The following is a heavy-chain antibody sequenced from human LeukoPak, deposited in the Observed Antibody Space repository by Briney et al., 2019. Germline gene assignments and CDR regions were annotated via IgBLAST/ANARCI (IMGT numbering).Heavy chain of an antibody. J-gene: IGHJ4*02. D-gene: IGHD4-23*01. CDR2: IGTTTSTI. Sequence: PGGSLRLSCAASGFTFSTYSMNWVRQAPGKGLEWVSYIGTTTSTIYYADPVKGRFTISRDNAKNSLYLQMNSLRDEDTAVYYCARHDYGGNSGDYWGQGTLVTVSS. CDR1: GFTFSTYS. V-gene: IGHV3-48*02. CDR3: ARHDYGGNSGDY.